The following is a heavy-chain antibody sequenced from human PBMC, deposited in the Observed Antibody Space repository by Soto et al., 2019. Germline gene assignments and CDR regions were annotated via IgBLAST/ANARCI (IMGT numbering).Heavy chain of an antibody. CDR3: ARFSSLDKDYVVDV. V-gene: IGHV4-34*01. Sequence: SETLSLTCAVYGGSFSGYYWTWIRQPPGTGLEWIGEINHSGSTNYNPSLKSRVTVSVDTSKNQFSLTLSSVTAADTAVYFCARFSSLDKDYVVDVWGQGTMVTVSS. J-gene: IGHJ6*02. CDR1: GGSFSGYY. D-gene: IGHD6-19*01. CDR2: INHSGST.